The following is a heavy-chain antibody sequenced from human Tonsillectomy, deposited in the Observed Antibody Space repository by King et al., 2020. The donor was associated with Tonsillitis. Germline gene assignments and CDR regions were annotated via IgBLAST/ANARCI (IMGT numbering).Heavy chain of an antibody. J-gene: IGHJ4*02. V-gene: IGHV5-51*01. CDR3: ARLRDDLLTGYFDY. CDR2: IYPGDSDS. D-gene: IGHD3-9*01. CDR1: GYIFISYW. Sequence: VQLVESGAEVKKPGESLKISCKGSGYIFISYWIGWVRQMPGKGLEWMGIIYPGDSDSRYSPSFQGQVTISADKSISTAYLQWSSLKASDTAMYYCARLRDDLLTGYFDYWGQGTLVTVSS.